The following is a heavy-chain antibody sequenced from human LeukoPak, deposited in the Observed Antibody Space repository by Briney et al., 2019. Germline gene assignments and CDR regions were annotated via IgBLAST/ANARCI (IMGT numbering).Heavy chain of an antibody. Sequence: ASVKVSCKAFGYTFTSNYMHWVRQAPGQGLEWMGIINPNGGSTSYAQKFQGRVTMTRDMSTSTVYMELSSLRSEDTAVYYCASLAGGNSESGDAFDIWGQGTMVTVSS. CDR2: INPNGGST. CDR3: ASLAGGNSESGDAFDI. D-gene: IGHD4-23*01. V-gene: IGHV1-46*01. CDR1: GYTFTSNY. J-gene: IGHJ3*02.